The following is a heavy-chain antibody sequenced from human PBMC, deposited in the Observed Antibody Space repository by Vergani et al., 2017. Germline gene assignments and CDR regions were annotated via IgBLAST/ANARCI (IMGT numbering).Heavy chain of an antibody. CDR2: IYYSGST. Sequence: QVQLQESGPGLVKPSQTLYLTCTVSGGSISSGGYYWSWIRQHPGKGLEWIGYIYYSGSTYYNPSLKSRVTISVDTSKNQFSLKLSSVTAADTAVYYCATGPDTKVVXAAIRDYYYYYMDVWGKGTTVTVSS. CDR1: GGSISSGGYY. D-gene: IGHD2-2*02. V-gene: IGHV4-31*03. J-gene: IGHJ6*03. CDR3: ATGPDTKVVXAAIRDYYYYYMDV.